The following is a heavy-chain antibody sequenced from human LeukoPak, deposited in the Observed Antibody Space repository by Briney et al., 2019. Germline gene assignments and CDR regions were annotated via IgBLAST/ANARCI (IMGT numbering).Heavy chain of an antibody. CDR2: IYYSGST. Sequence: SETLSLTCTVSGGSISSYYWSWIRQPPGKGLEWIGYIYYSGSTNYNPSLKSRVTISVDTSKNQFSLKLSSATAADTAVYYCARDQGSSGLYYYYGMDVWGQGTTVTVSS. J-gene: IGHJ6*02. CDR3: ARDQGSSGLYYYYGMDV. D-gene: IGHD6-19*01. V-gene: IGHV4-59*12. CDR1: GGSISSYY.